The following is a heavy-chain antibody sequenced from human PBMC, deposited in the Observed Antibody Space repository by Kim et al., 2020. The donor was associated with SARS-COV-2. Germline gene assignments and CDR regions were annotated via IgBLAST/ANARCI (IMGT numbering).Heavy chain of an antibody. Sequence: AGSVKGRFTISRDNSQSTLHVQMNSLRGGDTAVYYCAMRELGATELGNYWGQGTLVTVSS. D-gene: IGHD1-26*01. V-gene: IGHV3-23*01. CDR3: AMRELGATELGNY. J-gene: IGHJ4*02.